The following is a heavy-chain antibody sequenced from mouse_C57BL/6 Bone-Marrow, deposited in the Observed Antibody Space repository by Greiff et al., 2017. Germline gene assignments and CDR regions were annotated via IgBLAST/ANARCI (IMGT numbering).Heavy chain of an antibody. CDR3: ARDEMDY. CDR2: ISNGGGST. J-gene: IGHJ4*01. V-gene: IGHV5-12*01. CDR1: GFTFSDYY. Sequence: EVKLVESGGGLVQPGGSLKLSCAASGFTFSDYYMYWVRQTPEKRLEWVAYISNGGGSTYYPDTVKGRFTISRDNAKNPLYLQMSRLKSEDTAMYYCARDEMDYWGQGTSVTVSS.